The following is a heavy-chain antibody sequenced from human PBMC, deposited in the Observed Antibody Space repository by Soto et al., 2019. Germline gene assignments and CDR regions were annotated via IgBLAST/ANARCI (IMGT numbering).Heavy chain of an antibody. CDR3: ARAPGYSSSWSLDY. CDR1: GGTFSSYA. V-gene: IGHV1-69*06. D-gene: IGHD6-13*01. Sequence: GASVKVSCKASGGTFSSYAISWVRQAPGQGLEWMGGIIPIFGTANYAQKFQGRVTITADKSTSTAYMELSSLRSEDTAVYYCARAPGYSSSWSLDYWRQGTLVTVSS. J-gene: IGHJ4*02. CDR2: IIPIFGTA.